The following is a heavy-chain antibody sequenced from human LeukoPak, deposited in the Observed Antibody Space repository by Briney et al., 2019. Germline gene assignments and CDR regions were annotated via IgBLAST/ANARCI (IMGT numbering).Heavy chain of an antibody. J-gene: IGHJ4*02. Sequence: GGSLRLSCVASGFTFSDYWMHWVRQAAGKGLVWVSRINPDGSSTDYADSVKGRFTISRDNSKNTLYLQMNSLRAEDTAVYYCAKDPPYYYDSSGYYYWGQGTLVTVSS. CDR3: AKDPPYYYDSSGYYY. CDR1: GFTFSDYW. D-gene: IGHD3-22*01. CDR2: INPDGSST. V-gene: IGHV3-74*01.